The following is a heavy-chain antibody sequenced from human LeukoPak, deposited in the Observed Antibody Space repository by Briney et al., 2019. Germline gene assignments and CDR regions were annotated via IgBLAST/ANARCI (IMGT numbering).Heavy chain of an antibody. CDR2: ISYDGSNK. J-gene: IGHJ3*02. CDR3: ARGVGATSDAFDI. V-gene: IGHV3-30*04. Sequence: GGSLRLSCAASGFTFSSYAMHWVRQAPGKGLEWVAVISYDGSNKYYADSVKGRFTISRDNSKNTLYLQMNSLRAEDTAVYYCARGVGATSDAFDIWGQGTMVTVSS. CDR1: GFTFSSYA. D-gene: IGHD1-26*01.